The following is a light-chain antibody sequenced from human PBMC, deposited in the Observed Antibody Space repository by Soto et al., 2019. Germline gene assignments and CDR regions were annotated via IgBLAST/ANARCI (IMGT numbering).Light chain of an antibody. J-gene: IGKJ2*01. CDR3: QQYDSHLPT. V-gene: IGKV1-5*03. CDR2: TAS. CDR1: QSISSW. Sequence: DIQMTQSPSTLSASVGDRVTITCRASQSISSWLAWYQQKPGKVPKLLIYTASSLESGVPSRFSGSGSGTEFTLTISSLQPDDFATYYCQQYDSHLPTFGQGTKLEIK.